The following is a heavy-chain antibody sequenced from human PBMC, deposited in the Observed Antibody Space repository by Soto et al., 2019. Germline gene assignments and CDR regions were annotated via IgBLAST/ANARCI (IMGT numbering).Heavy chain of an antibody. Sequence: PGGSLRLSCAASGFTFSSYGMHWVRQAPGKVLEWVAVISYDGSNKYYADSVKGRFTISRDNSKNTLYLQMNSLRAEDTAVYYCAKDTTPFTRSGSYYSDYWGQGTLVTVSS. CDR2: ISYDGSNK. J-gene: IGHJ4*02. CDR1: GFTFSSYG. V-gene: IGHV3-30*18. CDR3: AKDTTPFTRSGSYYSDY. D-gene: IGHD3-10*01.